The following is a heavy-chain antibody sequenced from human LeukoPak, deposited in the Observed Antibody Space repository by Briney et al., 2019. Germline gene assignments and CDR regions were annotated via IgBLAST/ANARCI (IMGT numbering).Heavy chain of an antibody. V-gene: IGHV4-59*01. J-gene: IGHJ4*02. D-gene: IGHD3-9*01. CDR3: ARVRAYYDILTGPQYYFDY. CDR1: GGSISSYY. Sequence: SETLSLTCTVSGGSISSYYWSWIRQPPGKGLEWIGYIYYSGSTNYKPSLKSLVTISVDTSKNQFSLKLSSVTAADTAVNYCARVRAYYDILTGPQYYFDYWGQGTLVTVSS. CDR2: IYYSGST.